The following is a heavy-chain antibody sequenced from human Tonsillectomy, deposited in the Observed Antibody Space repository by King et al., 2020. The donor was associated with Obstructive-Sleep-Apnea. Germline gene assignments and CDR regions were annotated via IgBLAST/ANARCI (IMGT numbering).Heavy chain of an antibody. J-gene: IGHJ4*02. Sequence: VQLVESGGGLVKPGGSLRLSCAASGFTFSNAWMSWVRQAPGKGLEWVGRIKSKTDGGTTDYAAPVKGRFTISRDDSKNALYLQMNSLKTEDTAVYYWTTERRMSTLGGGNGYWGQGTLVTGSA. V-gene: IGHV3-15*01. CDR3: TTERRMSTLGGGNGY. D-gene: IGHD3-16*01. CDR2: IKSKTDGGTT. CDR1: GFTFSNAW.